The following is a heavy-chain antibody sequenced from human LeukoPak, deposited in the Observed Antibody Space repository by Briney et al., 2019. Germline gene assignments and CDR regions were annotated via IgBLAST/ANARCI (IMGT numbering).Heavy chain of an antibody. J-gene: IGHJ4*02. D-gene: IGHD6-19*01. CDR1: GFTFSNLA. Sequence: GGSLRLSCVASGFTFSNLAMGWVRQAPGKGLEWVSVISDSGGTTYYADSVKGRFTISRDNSRNTLYLQMNSLRVQDTAIYYCAKDARRSSGWYFFDHWGQGTLVTVSS. V-gene: IGHV3-23*01. CDR2: ISDSGGTT. CDR3: AKDARRSSGWYFFDH.